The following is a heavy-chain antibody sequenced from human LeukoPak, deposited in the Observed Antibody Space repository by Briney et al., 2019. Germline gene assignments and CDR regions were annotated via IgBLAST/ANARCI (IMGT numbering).Heavy chain of an antibody. Sequence: GSSVNVSCKASGGTFSIYAISLVRQAPGQGLEWMGGIIPIFATANYAQKFQGRVTITADESTSTAYLELNSLRSEDTAVYYCAIDSSGYYSRGYFDYWGQGTLVTVSS. J-gene: IGHJ4*02. CDR3: AIDSSGYYSRGYFDY. D-gene: IGHD3-22*01. V-gene: IGHV1-69*01. CDR2: IIPIFATA. CDR1: GGTFSIYA.